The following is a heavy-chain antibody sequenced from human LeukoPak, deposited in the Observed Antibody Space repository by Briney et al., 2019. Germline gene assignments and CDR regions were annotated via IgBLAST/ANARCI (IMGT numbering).Heavy chain of an antibody. D-gene: IGHD3-22*01. V-gene: IGHV3-48*02. CDR2: ISSTGSTI. CDR1: GFTFRSYS. J-gene: IGHJ3*02. CDR3: ARAAPYYYDSSGYSAFDS. Sequence: GGSLRLSCAASGFTFRSYSMHWVRQAPGKGLEWVSYISSTGSTIYYADSVKGRFTISRDNAKNSLYLQMNSLRDEDTAVYYCARAAPYYYDSSGYSAFDSWGQRTMVTVSA.